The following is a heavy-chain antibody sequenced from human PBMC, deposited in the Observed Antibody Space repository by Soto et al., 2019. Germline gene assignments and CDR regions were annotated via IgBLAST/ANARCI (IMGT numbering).Heavy chain of an antibody. Sequence: GSGPTLVNPTQTLTLTCTFSGFSLSTTGMCVTWIRQPPGKALEWLARIDWDGDKYYSTSLKTRLTISKDTSKNQVVLTMTDLDTVDTAMYYCARLKSGSGRAYVENWGQVTLVTVSS. J-gene: IGHJ4*02. CDR3: ARLKSGSGRAYVEN. V-gene: IGHV2-70*11. CDR1: GFSLSTTGMC. CDR2: IDWDGDK. D-gene: IGHD3-10*02.